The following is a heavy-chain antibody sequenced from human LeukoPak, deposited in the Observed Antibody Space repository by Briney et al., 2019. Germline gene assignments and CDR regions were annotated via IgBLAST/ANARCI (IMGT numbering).Heavy chain of an antibody. V-gene: IGHV3-64*01. D-gene: IGHD4-4*01. CDR1: GFTFSSYA. CDR3: ARASNYGWFDP. J-gene: IGHJ5*02. CDR2: ISSNGGST. Sequence: PGGSLRLSCAASGFTFSSYAMHWVRQAPGEGLEYVSAISSNGGSTYYANSVKGRFTISRDNSKNTLYLQMGSLRAEDMAVYYCARASNYGWFDPWGQGTLVTVSS.